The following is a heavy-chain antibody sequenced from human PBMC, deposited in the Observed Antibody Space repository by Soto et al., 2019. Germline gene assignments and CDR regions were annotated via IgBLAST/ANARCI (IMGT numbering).Heavy chain of an antibody. V-gene: IGHV3-30*18. Sequence: GGSLRLSCAASGFTFSSYGMHWVRQAPGKGLEWVAVISYDGSNKYYADSVKGRFTISRDNSKNTLYLQMNSLRAEDTALYYCAKDNYDIVVVPAALDPWGQGTLVTVSS. CDR1: GFTFSSYG. CDR3: AKDNYDIVVVPAALDP. CDR2: ISYDGSNK. D-gene: IGHD2-2*01. J-gene: IGHJ5*02.